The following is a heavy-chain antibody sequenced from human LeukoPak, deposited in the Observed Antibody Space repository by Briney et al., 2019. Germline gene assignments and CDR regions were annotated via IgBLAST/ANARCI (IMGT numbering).Heavy chain of an antibody. D-gene: IGHD5/OR15-5a*01. V-gene: IGHV4-59*01. CDR1: GGSISSFY. Sequence: SETLSLTCTVSGGSISSFYWSWIRQPPGKGLDYIGYISYSETTSYNPSLKSRVTISVDTSKNQFSLKLTSVTAAGTAVYYCARDKGLPQAFDIWGQGTVVTVSS. CDR3: ARDKGLPQAFDI. CDR2: ISYSETT. J-gene: IGHJ3*02.